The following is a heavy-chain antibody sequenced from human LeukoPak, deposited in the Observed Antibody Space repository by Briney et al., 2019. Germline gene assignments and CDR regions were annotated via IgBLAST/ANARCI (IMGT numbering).Heavy chain of an antibody. Sequence: GGSLRLSCAASGFTFSSYSMSWVRQAPGKGLEWVSSISSRRSYIFYADSVKGRFTISRDNAKNSLYLQMNSLRAEDTAVYYCARDSHRYYYDSSGYYGPLWGQGTLVTVSS. V-gene: IGHV3-21*01. CDR1: GFTFSSYS. CDR3: ARDSHRYYYDSSGYYGPL. D-gene: IGHD3-22*01. CDR2: ISSRRSYI. J-gene: IGHJ4*02.